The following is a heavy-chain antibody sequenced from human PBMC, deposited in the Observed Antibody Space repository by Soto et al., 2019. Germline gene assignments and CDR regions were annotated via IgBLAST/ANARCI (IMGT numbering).Heavy chain of an antibody. D-gene: IGHD2-21*02. V-gene: IGHV1-18*01. Sequence: ASVEVSCKXQGYIFTKYGIGWVRQAPGHGLEWMGLINVYNGDRKVAQKFQDRVSMTTDTATNTAYMELKSLRSGDTAVYYCARLQLGGDRMLNWFDPWGQGTLVTVSS. J-gene: IGHJ5*02. CDR1: GYIFTKYG. CDR2: INVYNGDR. CDR3: ARLQLGGDRMLNWFDP.